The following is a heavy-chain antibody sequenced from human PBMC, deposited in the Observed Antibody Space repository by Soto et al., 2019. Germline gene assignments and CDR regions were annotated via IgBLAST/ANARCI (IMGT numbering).Heavy chain of an antibody. Sequence: PSETLSLTCTVSGGSISSYYRSWIRQPPGKGLEWIGYIYYSGSTNYNPSLKSQVTISVDTSKNQFSLKLSSVTAADTAVYYCARSVVVVAATRIWFDPWGQGTLVTVSS. CDR2: IYYSGST. CDR1: GGSISSYY. V-gene: IGHV4-59*01. CDR3: ARSVVVVAATRIWFDP. D-gene: IGHD2-15*01. J-gene: IGHJ5*02.